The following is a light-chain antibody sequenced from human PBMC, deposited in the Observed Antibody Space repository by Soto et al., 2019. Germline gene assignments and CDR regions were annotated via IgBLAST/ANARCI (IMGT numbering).Light chain of an antibody. CDR2: GAS. CDR3: QQYGSSSWT. Sequence: EIVLTQSPGTLSLSPGERATLSCRASQSVSSSYLAWYQQKPGQAPRLLIYGASSRATGIPDRLSGSGSGTDFTLTISRLEPEDFAVYYCQQYGSSSWTFGQGTKVELK. J-gene: IGKJ1*01. CDR1: QSVSSSY. V-gene: IGKV3-20*01.